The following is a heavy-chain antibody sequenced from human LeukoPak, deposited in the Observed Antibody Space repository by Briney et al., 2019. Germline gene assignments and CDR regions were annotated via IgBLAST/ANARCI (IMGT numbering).Heavy chain of an antibody. J-gene: IGHJ3*02. Sequence: PSETLSLTCTVSGGSISSHYWSWIRQPPGKGLEWIGYIYYSGSTNYNPSLKSRVTISVDTSKNQFSLKLSSVTAADTAVYYCARRRSLFDIWGQGTMVTVSS. CDR1: GGSISSHY. CDR2: IYYSGST. CDR3: ARRRSLFDI. V-gene: IGHV4-59*11.